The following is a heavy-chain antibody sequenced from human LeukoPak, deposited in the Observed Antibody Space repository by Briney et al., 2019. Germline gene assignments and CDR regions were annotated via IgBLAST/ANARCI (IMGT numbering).Heavy chain of an antibody. D-gene: IGHD3-3*01. J-gene: IGHJ4*02. CDR2: INHSGST. CDR1: GGSLSGYY. CDR3: ARGSLAVNDFWSGYYSIIDY. Sequence: SETLSLTCAVYGGSLSGYYWSWIRQPPGKGLEWIGEINHSGSTNYNPSLKSRVTISVDTSKNQFSLKLSSVTAADTAVYYCARGSLAVNDFWSGYYSIIDYWGQGTPVTVSS. V-gene: IGHV4-34*01.